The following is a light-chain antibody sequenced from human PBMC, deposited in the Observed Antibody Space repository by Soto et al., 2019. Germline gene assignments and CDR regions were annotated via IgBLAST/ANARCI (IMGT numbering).Light chain of an antibody. CDR1: YSNIGAGYE. Sequence: QLVLTQPPSVSGAPGQRVTISCTGSYSNIGAGYEVHWYQQIPGTAPKLLISGHNNRPSGVPDRFFGSKSGTSASLTIIGLQAEDEADYYCAVWDDNLSGVVFGGGTKLTVL. CDR3: AVWDDNLSGVV. J-gene: IGLJ2*01. CDR2: GHN. V-gene: IGLV1-40*01.